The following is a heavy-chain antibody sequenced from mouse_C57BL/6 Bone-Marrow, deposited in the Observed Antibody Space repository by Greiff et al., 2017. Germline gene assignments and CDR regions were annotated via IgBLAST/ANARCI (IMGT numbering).Heavy chain of an antibody. D-gene: IGHD2-3*01. J-gene: IGHJ4*01. Sequence: QVQLQQPGAELVMPGASVKLSCKASGYTFTSYWMHWVKQRPGQGLEWIGEIDPSDSYTNYNQKFKGKSTLTVDKSSSTAYMQLSSLTSEDSAVYYCARGSYGGYYGDYAMDYWGQGTSVTVSS. CDR2: IDPSDSYT. CDR3: ARGSYGGYYGDYAMDY. V-gene: IGHV1-69*01. CDR1: GYTFTSYW.